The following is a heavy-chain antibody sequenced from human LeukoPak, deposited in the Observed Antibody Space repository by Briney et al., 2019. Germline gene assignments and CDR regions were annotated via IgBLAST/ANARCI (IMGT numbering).Heavy chain of an antibody. CDR3: ARDRSWGRFGELSLGY. CDR1: GYTFKGYG. J-gene: IGHJ4*02. D-gene: IGHD3-10*01. Sequence: GTLRLSCEASGYTFKGYGLTWVRQAPGEGLEWVSGISGSGGSGGRTYYADSVKGRFTISRDNAKNSLYLQMNSLRAEDTAVYYCARDRSWGRFGELSLGYWGQGTLVTVSS. CDR2: ISGSGGSGGRT. V-gene: IGHV3-23*01.